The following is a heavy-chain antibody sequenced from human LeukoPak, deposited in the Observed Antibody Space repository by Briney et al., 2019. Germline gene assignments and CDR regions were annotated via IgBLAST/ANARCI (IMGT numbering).Heavy chain of an antibody. Sequence: GGSLRLSCAASGFTFSSYAMHWVRQAPGKGLEWVAVISYDGSNKYYADSVKGRFTISRDNSKNTLYLQMDSLRAEDTAVYYCARVGPHYGMDVWGQGTTVTVSS. CDR3: ARVGPHYGMDV. CDR2: ISYDGSNK. J-gene: IGHJ6*02. V-gene: IGHV3-30*14. CDR1: GFTFSSYA.